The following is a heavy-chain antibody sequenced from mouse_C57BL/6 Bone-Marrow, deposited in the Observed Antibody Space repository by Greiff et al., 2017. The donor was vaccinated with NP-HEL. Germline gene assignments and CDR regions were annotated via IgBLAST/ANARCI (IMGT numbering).Heavy chain of an antibody. D-gene: IGHD1-1*01. Sequence: EVKLMESGGGLVQPGGSMKLSCVASGFTFSNYWMNWVRQSPEKGLEWVAQIRLKSDNYATHYAESVKGRFTISRDDSKSSVYLQMNNLRAEDTGIYYCTDYYYGSSMAWFAYWGQGTLVTVSA. J-gene: IGHJ3*01. V-gene: IGHV6-3*01. CDR2: IRLKSDNYAT. CDR3: TDYYYGSSMAWFAY. CDR1: GFTFSNYW.